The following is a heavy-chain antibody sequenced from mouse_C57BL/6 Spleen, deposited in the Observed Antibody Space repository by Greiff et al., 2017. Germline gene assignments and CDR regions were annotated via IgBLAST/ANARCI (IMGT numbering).Heavy chain of an antibody. CDR3: AYWDGGFAY. Sequence: VQLQQSGPELVKPGASVKISCKASGYSFTGYYMNWVKQSPEKSLEWIGEINPSTGGTTYNQKFKAKATLTVDKSSSTAYMQLKSLTSEDSAVYYCAYWDGGFAYWGQGTLVTVSA. CDR2: INPSTGGT. V-gene: IGHV1-42*01. D-gene: IGHD4-1*01. J-gene: IGHJ3*01. CDR1: GYSFTGYY.